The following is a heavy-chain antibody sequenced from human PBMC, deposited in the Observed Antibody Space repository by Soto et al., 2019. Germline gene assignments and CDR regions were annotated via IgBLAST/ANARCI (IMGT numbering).Heavy chain of an antibody. D-gene: IGHD4-17*01. CDR1: GFIFSAYP. CDR2: IRTNENT. V-gene: IGHV3-64*01. Sequence: EVQLVESGGGLVQPGGSLRLSYAASGFIFSAYPMHWVRQAPGKGLEYVSAIRTNENTYYANSVKDRFTISRDNSKNTLYLQMGSLRAEDMAIYYCARGDDYVPFDYWGQGTVVTVSS. CDR3: ARGDDYVPFDY. J-gene: IGHJ4*02.